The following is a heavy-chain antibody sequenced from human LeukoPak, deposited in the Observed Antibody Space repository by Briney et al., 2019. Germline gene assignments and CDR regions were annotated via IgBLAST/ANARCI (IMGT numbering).Heavy chain of an antibody. CDR2: IYSDGTGI. Sequence: GGSLRLSCAASGLTFSSYAMHWVRQAPGKGLVWVSRIYSDGTGIYYAGSVRGRFTISRDNAKNTLYLQMNSLRAEDTAVYYCARAFGSSGYYYSFDYWGQGSLVTVSS. D-gene: IGHD3-22*01. CDR1: GLTFSSYA. CDR3: ARAFGSSGYYYSFDY. J-gene: IGHJ4*02. V-gene: IGHV3-74*01.